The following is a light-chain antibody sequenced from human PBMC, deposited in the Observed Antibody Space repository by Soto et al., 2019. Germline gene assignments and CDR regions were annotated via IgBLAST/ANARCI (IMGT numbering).Light chain of an antibody. CDR2: GNN. CDR3: QSYDSSLSDSWV. CDR1: SSNIGAGYD. V-gene: IGLV1-40*01. Sequence: QAVVTQPPSVSGAPGQRVTISCTGSSSNIGAGYDVHWYQQLPGTAPKLLIYGNNRRPSGVPDRFSGSKSGTSASLAITGLQAEDEADYYCQSYDSSLSDSWVFGGGTQLTVL. J-gene: IGLJ3*02.